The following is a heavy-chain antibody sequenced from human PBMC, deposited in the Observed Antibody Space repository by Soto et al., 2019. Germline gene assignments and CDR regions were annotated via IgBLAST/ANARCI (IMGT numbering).Heavy chain of an antibody. CDR3: TRHPGNYDFWSGYKDWYFDL. J-gene: IGHJ2*01. CDR2: IRSKANSYAT. CDR1: GFTFSGSA. Sequence: GGSLRLSCAASGFTFSGSAMHWVRQASGKGPEWVGRIRSKANSYATAYAASVKGRFTISRDDSKNTAYLQMNSLKTEDTAVYYCTRHPGNYDFWSGYKDWYFDLWGRGTLVTVSS. V-gene: IGHV3-73*01. D-gene: IGHD3-3*01.